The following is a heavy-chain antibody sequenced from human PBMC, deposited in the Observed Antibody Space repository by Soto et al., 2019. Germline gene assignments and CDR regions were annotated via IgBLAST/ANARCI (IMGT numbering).Heavy chain of an antibody. Sequence: QVQLVQSGAEVKKPGASVKVSCKASGYTFTRSGISWVRQAAGQGLEWMGWISTYNGDTNYAQKFQGRVTMTTDTSTSTAYMELRSLRSDDTAVYYCAREGVAPYYYYGMDVWGQGTTVTVSS. V-gene: IGHV1-18*01. CDR1: GYTFTRSG. D-gene: IGHD5-12*01. J-gene: IGHJ6*02. CDR2: ISTYNGDT. CDR3: AREGVAPYYYYGMDV.